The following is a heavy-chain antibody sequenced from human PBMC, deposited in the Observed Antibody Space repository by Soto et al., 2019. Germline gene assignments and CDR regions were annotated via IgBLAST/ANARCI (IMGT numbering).Heavy chain of an antibody. CDR2: IIPIFGTA. CDR1: GGTFSSYS. D-gene: IGHD4-4*01. CDR3: ARLLTRPSNRYYYYYGMDV. V-gene: IGHV1-69*13. J-gene: IGHJ6*02. Sequence: SVKVSCEASGGTFSSYSISWVLQAPGQGLEWMGGIIPIFGTANYARKFQGRVTITADESTSTAYMELSSLRSEDTAVYYCARLLTRPSNRYYYYYGMDVWGQGTTVTVSS.